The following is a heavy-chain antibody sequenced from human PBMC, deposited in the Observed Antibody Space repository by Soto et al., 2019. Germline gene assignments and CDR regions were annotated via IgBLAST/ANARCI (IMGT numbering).Heavy chain of an antibody. CDR2: IRSKAYGGTT. V-gene: IGHV3-49*03. CDR1: GFTFGDYA. Sequence: HPGGSLRLSCTASGFTFGDYAMSWFRQAPGKGLEWVGFIRSKAYGGTTEYAASVKGRFTISRDDSKSIAYLQMNSLKTEDTAVYYCTISACPPRFHKPFAYSGQRSPVPVSS. CDR3: TISACPPRFHKPFAY. J-gene: IGHJ4*02.